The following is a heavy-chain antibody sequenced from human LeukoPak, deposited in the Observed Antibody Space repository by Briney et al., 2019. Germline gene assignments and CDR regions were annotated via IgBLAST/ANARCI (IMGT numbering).Heavy chain of an antibody. V-gene: IGHV3-23*01. CDR1: GFTFSSYA. D-gene: IGHD2-2*01. CDR2: ISGSGGST. CDR3: AKKGGIVAVPAAPYYFDY. J-gene: IGHJ4*02. Sequence: AGGSLRLSCAASGFTFSSYAMSWVRQAPGKGLEWVSAISGSGGSTYYADPVKGRFTISRDNSKNTLYLQMNSLRAEDTAVYYCAKKGGIVAVPAAPYYFDYWGQGTLVTVSS.